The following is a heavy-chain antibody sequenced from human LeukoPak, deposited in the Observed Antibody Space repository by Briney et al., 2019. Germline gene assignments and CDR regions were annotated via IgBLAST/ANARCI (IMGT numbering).Heavy chain of an antibody. CDR2: IKPDGSEK. V-gene: IGHV3-7*02. Sequence: PGGSLRLSCVASGFSFSGHWMNWVRQPPGKGLEWVANIKPDGSEKYYVDSVKGRFTISRDDAKRSLDLQMDSLRVEDTAIYYCAYRNTLDYWGPGTVVTVSP. D-gene: IGHD1-26*01. CDR3: AYRNTLDY. J-gene: IGHJ4*02. CDR1: GFSFSGHW.